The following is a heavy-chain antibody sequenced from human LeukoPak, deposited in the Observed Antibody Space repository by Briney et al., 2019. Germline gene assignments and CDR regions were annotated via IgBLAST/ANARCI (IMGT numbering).Heavy chain of an antibody. Sequence: GESLKISCKGSGYSFTSYWIGGVRQMPGKGLEWMGIIYPGDADTRYSPSCQGQVTISADKSISPAYLQWSSLKASDTAMYYCARLLRSYYYYYGMDVWGQGTPVTVSS. CDR3: ARLLRSYYYYYGMDV. V-gene: IGHV5-51*01. D-gene: IGHD3-16*01. J-gene: IGHJ6*02. CDR2: IYPGDADT. CDR1: GYSFTSYW.